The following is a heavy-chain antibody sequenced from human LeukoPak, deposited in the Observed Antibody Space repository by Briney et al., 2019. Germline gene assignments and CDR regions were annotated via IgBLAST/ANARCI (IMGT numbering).Heavy chain of an antibody. Sequence: GGSLRLSCAASGFTFSNFGMHWVRQAPGKGLEWVAFIRYDGSNKYYADSVKGRFTISRDNSRNTLYLQMNSLRAEDTAVYYCARGSGYLETFDYWGQGTLVTVSS. CDR2: IRYDGSNK. CDR1: GFTFSNFG. J-gene: IGHJ4*02. V-gene: IGHV3-30*02. CDR3: ARGSGYLETFDY. D-gene: IGHD3-22*01.